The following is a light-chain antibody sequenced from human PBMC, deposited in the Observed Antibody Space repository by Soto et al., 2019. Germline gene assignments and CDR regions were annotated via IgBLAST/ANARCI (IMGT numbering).Light chain of an antibody. CDR1: SSDVGGYNY. Sequence: QSALTQPASVSGSPGQSITISCTGTSSDVGGYNYVSWYQQHPGKAPKLMIYDVSNRHSGVSNRFSGSKSGNTASLTISGIQAEDEADYYCSSYTSSSTPVVFGGGTKLTVL. J-gene: IGLJ2*01. V-gene: IGLV2-14*01. CDR2: DVS. CDR3: SSYTSSSTPVV.